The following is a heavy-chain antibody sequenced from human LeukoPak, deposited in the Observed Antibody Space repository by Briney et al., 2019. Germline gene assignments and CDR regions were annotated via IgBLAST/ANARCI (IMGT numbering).Heavy chain of an antibody. D-gene: IGHD2-15*01. V-gene: IGHV4-34*01. Sequence: SETLPLTCAVYGGSFSGYYWSWIRQPPGKGLEWIGEINHSGSTNYNPSLKSRVTISVDTSKNQFSLKLSSVTAADTAVYYCAADPVVAAFVDYWGQGTLVTVSS. J-gene: IGHJ4*02. CDR1: GGSFSGYY. CDR2: INHSGST. CDR3: AADPVVAAFVDY.